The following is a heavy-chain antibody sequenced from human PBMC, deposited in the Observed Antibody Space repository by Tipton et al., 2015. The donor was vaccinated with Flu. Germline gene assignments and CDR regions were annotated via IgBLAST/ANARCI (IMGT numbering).Heavy chain of an antibody. CDR3: ARRDYSNYVSEPKNWFDP. D-gene: IGHD6-13*01. Sequence: LRLSCTVSGGSISTYYWSWIRQPPGKGLEWIRYIYYSGSTNYNPSLKSRVTMTVDGAKNQFSLRLASVTATDTAVYYCARRDYSNYVSEPKNWFDPWGQGTLVTVSS. J-gene: IGHJ5*02. CDR2: IYYSGST. CDR1: GGSISTYY. V-gene: IGHV4-59*08.